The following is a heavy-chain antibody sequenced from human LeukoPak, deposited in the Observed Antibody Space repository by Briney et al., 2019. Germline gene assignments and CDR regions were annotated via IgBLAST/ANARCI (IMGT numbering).Heavy chain of an antibody. CDR1: GFTFSNYA. CDR3: ARSGDPVAVAGFDF. CDR2: ISYDGSNK. V-gene: IGHV3-30-3*01. J-gene: IGHJ4*02. Sequence: GGSLRLSCAASGFTFSNYATHWVRQAPGKGLEWVAVISYDGSNKHYADSVKGRFTISRDNSKNTLYLQMNSLRLEDTAVYYCARSGDPVAVAGFDFWGQGTRVPVSS. D-gene: IGHD6-19*01.